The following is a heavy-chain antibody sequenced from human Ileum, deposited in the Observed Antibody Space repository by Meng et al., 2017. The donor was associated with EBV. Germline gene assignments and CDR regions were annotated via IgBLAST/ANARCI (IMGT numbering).Heavy chain of an antibody. D-gene: IGHD6-19*01. CDR3: ARDGYSSGSD. Sequence: QVPRKEWAPGLGKPCETLSLTGSVPGGSVSSGGNYWSWIRQPPGKGLEWIGYIYNSGSTNYNPSLKSRVTISVDTSKNQFSLKLSSVTAADTAVYYCARDGYSSGSDWGQGTLVTVSS. V-gene: IGHV4-61*08. CDR1: GGSVSSGGNY. J-gene: IGHJ4*02. CDR2: IYNSGST.